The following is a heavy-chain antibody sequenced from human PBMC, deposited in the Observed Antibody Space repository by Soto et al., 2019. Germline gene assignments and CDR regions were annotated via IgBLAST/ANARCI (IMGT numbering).Heavy chain of an antibody. Sequence: PRGSLKISCKGSGYSFAGYWITWVRQKPGKGLEWMGRIDPSDSQTYYSPSLRGHVTISVTKSITTVFLQWSSLRASDTAMYYCARQIYDSDTGPNFQYYFDSWGQGTPVTVSS. V-gene: IGHV5-10-1*01. CDR3: ARQIYDSDTGPNFQYYFDS. D-gene: IGHD3-22*01. CDR2: IDPSDSQT. J-gene: IGHJ4*02. CDR1: GYSFAGYW.